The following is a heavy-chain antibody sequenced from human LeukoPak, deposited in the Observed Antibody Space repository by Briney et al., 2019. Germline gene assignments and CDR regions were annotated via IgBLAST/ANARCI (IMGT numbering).Heavy chain of an antibody. CDR1: GGSISSHY. Sequence: SETLSLTCTVSGGSISSHYWSWIRQPPGKGLEWIGYIYYSGSTNYNPSLKSRVTISVDTSKNRSSLKLSSVTAADTAVYYCARGGVGAMGKWFDPWGQGTLVTVSS. CDR3: ARGGVGAMGKWFDP. V-gene: IGHV4-59*11. J-gene: IGHJ5*02. D-gene: IGHD1-26*01. CDR2: IYYSGST.